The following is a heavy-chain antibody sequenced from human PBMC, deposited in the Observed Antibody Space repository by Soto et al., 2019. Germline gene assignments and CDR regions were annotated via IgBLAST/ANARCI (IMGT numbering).Heavy chain of an antibody. CDR3: AHNEVTMVRGVISYFNY. Sequence: QITLKESGPTLVKPTQTLTLTCTFSGFSLSTSGVGVGWIRQPPGKALEWLALIYWDDDKRYSPSLKSRLTITKDTSKNQVVLTMTTMDPVDTATYYCAHNEVTMVRGVISYFNYWGQGTLVTVSS. V-gene: IGHV2-5*02. J-gene: IGHJ4*02. CDR1: GFSLSTSGVG. D-gene: IGHD3-10*01. CDR2: IYWDDDK.